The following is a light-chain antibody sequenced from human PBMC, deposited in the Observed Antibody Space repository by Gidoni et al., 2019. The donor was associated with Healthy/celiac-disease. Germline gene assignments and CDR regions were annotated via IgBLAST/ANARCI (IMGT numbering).Light chain of an antibody. CDR1: PSVRSSY. CDR3: QQHAPKT. CDR2: GAS. V-gene: IGKV3-20*01. J-gene: IGKJ1*01. Sequence: IVLTQSPGTLSLSPGARATLSCTASPSVRSSYLAWYQQQPGQAPRRLISGASSLATGIPDSFSGSGSGTDFTLPISRLVPEDFAVYYCQQHAPKTFXQXTKVEIK.